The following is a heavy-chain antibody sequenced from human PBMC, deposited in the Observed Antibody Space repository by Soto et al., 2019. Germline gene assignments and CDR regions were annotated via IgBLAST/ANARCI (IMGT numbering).Heavy chain of an antibody. Sequence: GGSLRLSCAASGFIFSLYGMYWVRQAPGKGLEWVAVTSSDGRNSYYAESVKGRFTISRDNSKNTLYLQMDSLRAEDTAVYYCARGRDYCSGTGCLLTYFMDVWGKGTSVTVSS. J-gene: IGHJ6*03. CDR3: ARGRDYCSGTGCLLTYFMDV. CDR2: TSSDGRNS. D-gene: IGHD2-2*01. CDR1: GFIFSLYG. V-gene: IGHV3-33*01.